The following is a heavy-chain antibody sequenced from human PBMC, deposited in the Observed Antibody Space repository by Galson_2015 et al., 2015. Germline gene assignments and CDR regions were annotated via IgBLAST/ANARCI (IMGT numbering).Heavy chain of an antibody. CDR1: GGTFSSYP. Sequence: SVKVSCKASGGTFSSYPISWVRQAPGQGLEWMGRIIPILGIANYAQKFQGRVTITADKSTSTAYMELSSLRSEDTAVYYCARVLGEARYETYYYYYGMDVWGQGTTVTVSS. CDR2: IIPILGIA. J-gene: IGHJ6*02. V-gene: IGHV1-69*04. CDR3: ARVLGEARYETYYYYYGMDV. D-gene: IGHD3-16*01.